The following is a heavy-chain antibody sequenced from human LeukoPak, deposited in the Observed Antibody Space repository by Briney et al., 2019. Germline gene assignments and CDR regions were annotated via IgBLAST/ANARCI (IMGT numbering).Heavy chain of an antibody. Sequence: PSETLSLTCTVSGGSISSYYWSWIRQPPGRGLEWIGYIYYSGSTNCNPSLKSRVTISVDTSKNQFSLKLSSVTAADTAVYYCARHVGDSSDAFDIWGQGTMVTVSS. V-gene: IGHV4-59*08. J-gene: IGHJ3*02. CDR3: ARHVGDSSDAFDI. CDR1: GGSISSYY. CDR2: IYYSGST.